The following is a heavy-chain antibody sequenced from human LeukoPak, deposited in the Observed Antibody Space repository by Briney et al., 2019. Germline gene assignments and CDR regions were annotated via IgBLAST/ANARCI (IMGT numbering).Heavy chain of an antibody. Sequence: ASVKVSCKASGYTFTSYGISWVRQAPGQGLEWMAWISAYSGNTNYAQNLQGRVTMTTDTSTSTAYMELRSLRSDDTAVYYCARDRGGTYYFSYWGQGTLVTVSS. CDR3: ARDRGGTYYFSY. CDR2: ISAYSGNT. D-gene: IGHD1-26*01. CDR1: GYTFTSYG. V-gene: IGHV1-18*01. J-gene: IGHJ4*02.